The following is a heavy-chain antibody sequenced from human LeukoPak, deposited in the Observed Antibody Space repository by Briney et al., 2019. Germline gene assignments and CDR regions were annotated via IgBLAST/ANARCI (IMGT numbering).Heavy chain of an antibody. CDR2: ISSSGST. CDR1: GDSISSGDYY. V-gene: IGHV4-61*02. J-gene: IGHJ4*02. CDR3: ARDRYSSGWYYYFDC. D-gene: IGHD6-19*01. Sequence: SETLSLTCTVSGDSISSGDYYWSWIRQPAGKGLEWIGRISSSGSTNYNPSLKSRVTISVDTSKNQFSLKLSSVTAADTAVYYCARDRYSSGWYYYFDCWGQGTLVTVSS.